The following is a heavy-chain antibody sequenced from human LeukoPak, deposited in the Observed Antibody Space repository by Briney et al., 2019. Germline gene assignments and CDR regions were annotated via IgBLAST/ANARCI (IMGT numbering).Heavy chain of an antibody. CDR2: INYSGNT. J-gene: IGHJ5*02. CDR3: ARHRPGERRFDP. V-gene: IGHV4-59*08. CDR1: GFTFSNAW. D-gene: IGHD3-16*01. Sequence: GSLRLSCAASGFTFSNAWMSWIRQPPGKGLEWIGYINYSGNTNYNPSLNSRVTISVDTSKNQFSLKLSSVTAADTAVYYCARHRPGERRFDPWGQGTLVTVSS.